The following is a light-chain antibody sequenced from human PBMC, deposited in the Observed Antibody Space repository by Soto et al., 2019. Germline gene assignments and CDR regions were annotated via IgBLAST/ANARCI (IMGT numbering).Light chain of an antibody. CDR1: QSVSSN. CDR2: DAS. Sequence: EIVLTQSPATLSLSPGERATLSCRASQSVSSNLAWYQQKPGQAPRLLIYDASNRATGIPARFSGSGSGTDFTLTISSLEPEDFAVYYCQQRSNWPLPFGGGTKVEIK. CDR3: QQRSNWPLP. V-gene: IGKV3-11*01. J-gene: IGKJ4*01.